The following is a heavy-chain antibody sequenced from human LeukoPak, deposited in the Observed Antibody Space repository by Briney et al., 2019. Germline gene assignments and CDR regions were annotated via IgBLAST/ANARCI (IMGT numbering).Heavy chain of an antibody. CDR1: GGSISTYY. J-gene: IGHJ6*03. D-gene: IGHD3-10*01. CDR2: IYSSRST. Sequence: PSETLSLTCSVSGGSISTYYWSWIRQPAGKGLEWLGRIYSSRSTNYNASLKSRVTISVDTSKNHFSLNLTSVTAADTAVYYCARGYNRFGVDYMDVWGKGTTVTISS. CDR3: ARGYNRFGVDYMDV. V-gene: IGHV4-4*07.